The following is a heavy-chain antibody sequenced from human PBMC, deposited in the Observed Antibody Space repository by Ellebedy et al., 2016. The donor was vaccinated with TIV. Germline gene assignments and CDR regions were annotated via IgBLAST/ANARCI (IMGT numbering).Heavy chain of an antibody. CDR1: GFTFSGSA. CDR3: TRPRPSYCSSTSCYLSDY. J-gene: IGHJ4*02. D-gene: IGHD2-2*01. V-gene: IGHV3-73*01. Sequence: GESLKISCAASGFTFSGSAMHWVRQASGKGLEWVGRIRSKANSYATAYAASVNGRFTISRDDSKNTAYLQMNSLKTEDTAVYYCTRPRPSYCSSTSCYLSDYWGQGTLVTVSS. CDR2: IRSKANSYAT.